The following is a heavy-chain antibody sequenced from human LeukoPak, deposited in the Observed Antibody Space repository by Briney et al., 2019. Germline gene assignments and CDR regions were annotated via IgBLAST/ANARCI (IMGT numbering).Heavy chain of an antibody. V-gene: IGHV3-43D*03. J-gene: IGHJ6*03. Sequence: PGGSLRLSCAASGFTFDAYAMHWVRQAPGKGLEWVSLISWDGGSTYYADSVKGRFTISRDNSKNSLYLQMNSLRAEDTALYYCAKNGFVVGALNYYYMDVWGKGTTVTVSS. CDR3: AKNGFVVGALNYYYMDV. D-gene: IGHD1-26*01. CDR2: ISWDGGST. CDR1: GFTFDAYA.